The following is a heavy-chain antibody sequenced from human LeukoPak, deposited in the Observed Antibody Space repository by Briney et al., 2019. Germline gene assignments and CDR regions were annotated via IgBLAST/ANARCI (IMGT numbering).Heavy chain of an antibody. V-gene: IGHV4-4*07. CDR1: GGSISSYY. J-gene: IGHJ2*01. CDR2: IYTSGST. D-gene: IGHD3-22*01. Sequence: SETLSLTCTVSGGSISSYYWSWIRQPAGKGLEWIGRIYTSGSTNYNPSLKSRVTMSVDTSKNQFSLKLSSVTAADTAVYYCAREAYYDSSGYSIYWYFDLWGRGTLVTVSS. CDR3: AREAYYDSSGYSIYWYFDL.